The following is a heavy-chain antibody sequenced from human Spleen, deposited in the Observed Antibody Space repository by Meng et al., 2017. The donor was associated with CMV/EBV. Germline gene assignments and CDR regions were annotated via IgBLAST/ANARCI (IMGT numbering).Heavy chain of an antibody. V-gene: IGHV3-30-3*01. CDR2: ISYDGSNK. CDR1: GFTFNSSA. D-gene: IGHD1-26*01. Sequence: GESLKISCAASGFTFNSSAMHWVRQAPGKGLEWVAVISYDGSNKYYADSVKGRFTISRDNAKNSLYLQMNSLRAEDTAVYYCARDRRVGATTLPDYFDYWGQGTLVTVSS. J-gene: IGHJ4*02. CDR3: ARDRRVGATTLPDYFDY.